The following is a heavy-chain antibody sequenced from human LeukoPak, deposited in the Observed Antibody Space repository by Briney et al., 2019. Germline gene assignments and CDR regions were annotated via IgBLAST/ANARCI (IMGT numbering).Heavy chain of an antibody. CDR3: ARDLSHYYGSGSYWDY. V-gene: IGHV3-23*01. J-gene: IGHJ4*02. CDR1: XXXX. Sequence: XXXXMSWVRQAXGXXLEWVSAISNNGGYTYYADSVKGRFTISRDNSKDTLYLQMNSLRAEDTAVYYCARDLSHYYGSGSYWDYWGQGTLVTVSS. CDR2: ISNNGGYT. D-gene: IGHD3-10*01.